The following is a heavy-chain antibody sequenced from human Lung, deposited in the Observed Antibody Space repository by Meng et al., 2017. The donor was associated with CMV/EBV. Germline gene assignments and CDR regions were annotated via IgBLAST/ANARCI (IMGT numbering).Heavy chain of an antibody. Sequence: QVARVGSGGGVDQPGGPLRLSGAASGFTFSSFSMHWVRQAPGKGLEWVSFIRHDGINEYYVDSVKGRFTISRDNSKNTLYLQMNSLRVEDTAVYYCARDLRWRALDYWGQGTLVTVSS. CDR1: GFTFSSFS. V-gene: IGHV3-30*02. D-gene: IGHD1-26*01. J-gene: IGHJ4*02. CDR3: ARDLRWRALDY. CDR2: IRHDGINE.